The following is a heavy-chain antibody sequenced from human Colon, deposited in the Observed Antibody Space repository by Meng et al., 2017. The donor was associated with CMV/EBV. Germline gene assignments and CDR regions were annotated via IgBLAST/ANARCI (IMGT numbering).Heavy chain of an antibody. J-gene: IGHJ4*02. D-gene: IGHD3-22*01. Sequence: SGFIFSSYAMGWVRQAPGKGLEWVSAISSGGATTYYAESVKGRFAISRDNSKSTVFLQVNSLRAEDAAVYYCAKSDSSGFYYKPIDYWGQGTLVTVSS. CDR2: ISSGGATT. CDR3: AKSDSSGFYYKPIDY. CDR1: GFIFSSYA. V-gene: IGHV3-23*01.